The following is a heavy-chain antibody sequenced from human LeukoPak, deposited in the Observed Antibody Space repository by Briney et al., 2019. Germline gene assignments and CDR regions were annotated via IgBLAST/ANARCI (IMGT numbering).Heavy chain of an antibody. CDR1: GFTFGSYW. J-gene: IGHJ6*04. V-gene: IGHV3-7*03. D-gene: IGHD6-13*01. CDR3: ERGGSPAGGYGMDV. CDR2: IRQDGSEK. Sequence: GGSLRLSCAASGFTFGSYWMTWVRQVPGKGLEWVANIRQDGSEKYYVDSVRGRFTIARDKAKNSLYLQMSSLRAEDTAVYYCERGGSPAGGYGMDVWGKGTAVTVSS.